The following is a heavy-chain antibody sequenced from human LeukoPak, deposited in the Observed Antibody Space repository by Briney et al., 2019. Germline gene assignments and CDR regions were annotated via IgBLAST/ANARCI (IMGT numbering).Heavy chain of an antibody. V-gene: IGHV1-8*03. J-gene: IGHJ4*02. CDR2: MNPNSGNT. CDR3: AREDYYDSGSNDY. Sequence: ASVTVSYKASGYTFTGYYIHWVRQATGQGREWMGWMNPNSGNTAYAQKFQGRVTITRNTSISTAYMELSSLRSEDTAVYYCAREDYYDSGSNDYWGQGTLVTVSS. D-gene: IGHD3-22*01. CDR1: GYTFTGYY.